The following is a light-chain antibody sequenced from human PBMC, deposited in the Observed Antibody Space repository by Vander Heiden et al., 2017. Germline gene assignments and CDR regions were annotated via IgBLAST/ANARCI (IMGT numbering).Light chain of an antibody. V-gene: IGKV1-39*01. J-gene: IGKJ1*01. CDR3: QQSYSTPRT. CDR2: AAS. CDR1: QGISSY. Sequence: DIQMTQSPSSLSASVGDRVTITCRASQGISSYLNWYQQKPGKAPKLLIYAASSLQSGVPSRFSDSGSGTDFSLTISRLQPEDFATYYCQQSYSTPRTFGQGTKVEIK.